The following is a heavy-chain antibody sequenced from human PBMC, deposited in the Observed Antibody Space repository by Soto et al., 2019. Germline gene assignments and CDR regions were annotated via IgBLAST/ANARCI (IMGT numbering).Heavy chain of an antibody. V-gene: IGHV3-23*01. CDR1: GFTFSSYA. CDR2: ISGSGGST. Sequence: GGSLRLSCAASGFTFSSYAMSWVRQAPGKGLEWASAISGSGGSTYYADSVKGRFTISRDNSKNTLYLQMNSLRAEDTAVYYCAKGEYYDFWSGYSDGMDVWGQGTTVTVSS. CDR3: AKGEYYDFWSGYSDGMDV. J-gene: IGHJ6*02. D-gene: IGHD3-3*01.